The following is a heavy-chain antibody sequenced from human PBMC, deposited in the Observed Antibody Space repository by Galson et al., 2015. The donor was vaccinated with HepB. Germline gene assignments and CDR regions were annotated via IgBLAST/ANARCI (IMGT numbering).Heavy chain of an antibody. CDR2: INPNSGGT. V-gene: IGHV1-2*06. J-gene: IGHJ3*02. Sequence: SEKVSCKASEYTFTGYYMHCVPQAPGQGLEWMGRINPNSGGTNYAQKIQGRVTMTRNTSISTAYMELSRLRSDDTAVYYCARVPVVPAARAFDIWGQGTMVTVSS. D-gene: IGHD2-2*01. CDR3: ARVPVVPAARAFDI. CDR1: EYTFTGYY.